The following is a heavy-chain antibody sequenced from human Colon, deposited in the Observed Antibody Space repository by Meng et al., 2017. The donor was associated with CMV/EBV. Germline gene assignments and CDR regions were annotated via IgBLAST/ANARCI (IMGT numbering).Heavy chain of an antibody. J-gene: IGHJ5*01. CDR3: AREFSLGWFDS. D-gene: IGHD3-3*02. CDR2: INSDGSRT. Sequence: GESLKISCAASGFTFSCYWMHWVRQAPEKGLVWVSRINSDGSRTNYADSVKGRFSISRDSAKNTLYLQMNSLRTEDTAVYYCAREFSLGWFDSWGQGTRVTVSS. V-gene: IGHV3-74*01. CDR1: GFTFSCYW.